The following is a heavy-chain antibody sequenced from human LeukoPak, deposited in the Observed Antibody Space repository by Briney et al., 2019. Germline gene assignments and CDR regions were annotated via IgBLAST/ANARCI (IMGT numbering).Heavy chain of an antibody. CDR1: GFTFSSYE. J-gene: IGHJ5*02. D-gene: IGHD3-22*01. V-gene: IGHV3-48*03. Sequence: GGSLSLSCAASGFTFSSYEMNWVRQAPGKGLEWVSYISSSGSTIYYADSVKGRFTISRDNAKNSLYLQMNSLRAEDTAVYYCARSDSSGYYYEYNWFDPWGQGTLVTVSS. CDR2: ISSSGSTI. CDR3: ARSDSSGYYYEYNWFDP.